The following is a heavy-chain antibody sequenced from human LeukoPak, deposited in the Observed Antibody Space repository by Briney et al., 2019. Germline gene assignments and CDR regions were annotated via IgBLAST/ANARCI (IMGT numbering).Heavy chain of an antibody. Sequence: PSETLSFTCTVSDGSISNYYWSWIRQPPGKGLEWIGNIYYSGSTNHNPSLKSRVTISVDMSKNQFSLKLSSVTAADTAVYYCARGAVLRYFDLWGRGTLVTVSS. CDR1: DGSISNYY. CDR2: IYYSGST. J-gene: IGHJ2*01. CDR3: ARGAVLRYFDL. D-gene: IGHD2-8*01. V-gene: IGHV4-59*01.